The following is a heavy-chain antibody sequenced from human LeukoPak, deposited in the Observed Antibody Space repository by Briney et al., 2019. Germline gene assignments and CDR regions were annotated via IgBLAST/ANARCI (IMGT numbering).Heavy chain of an antibody. CDR1: GDSVSRSDSY. V-gene: IGHV4-39*01. J-gene: IGHJ1*01. CDR2: IYYSGRT. Sequence: SETLSLTCSVSGDSVSRSDSYWDWIRQPPGKGLEWVGTIYYSGRTYYSPSLKSRVTMSVDPSNNQFSLNLRSVTAADTALYYCARRRYYDGSGYLEWGQGTLLSVSS. D-gene: IGHD3-22*01. CDR3: ARRRYYDGSGYLE.